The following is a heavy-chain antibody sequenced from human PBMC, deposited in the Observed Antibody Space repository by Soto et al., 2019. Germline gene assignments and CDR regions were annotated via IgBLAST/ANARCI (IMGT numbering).Heavy chain of an antibody. Sequence: LRLSCAASGFTFSSYAMSWVRQAPGKGLEWVSAISGSGGSTYYADSVKGRFTISRDNSKNTLYLQMNSLRAEDTAVYYCTTTDFWSGYSDYWGQGTLVTVSS. CDR2: ISGSGGST. D-gene: IGHD3-3*01. J-gene: IGHJ4*02. CDR1: GFTFSSYA. CDR3: TTTDFWSGYSDY. V-gene: IGHV3-23*01.